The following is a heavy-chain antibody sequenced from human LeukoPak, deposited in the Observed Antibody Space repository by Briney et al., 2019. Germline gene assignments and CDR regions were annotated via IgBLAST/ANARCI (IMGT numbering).Heavy chain of an antibody. CDR2: IFYSGST. CDR1: DVSISGYY. D-gene: IGHD6-13*01. CDR3: ARQASWLPYFDL. J-gene: IGHJ2*01. V-gene: IGHV4-59*08. Sequence: SETLSLTCTVSDVSISGYYWSWLRQPPGKGLEWVGFIFYSGSTNYNPSLKSRVTISVDTSQNQFSLNLRSVTAADTAVYFCARQASWLPYFDLWGRGTLVTVSS.